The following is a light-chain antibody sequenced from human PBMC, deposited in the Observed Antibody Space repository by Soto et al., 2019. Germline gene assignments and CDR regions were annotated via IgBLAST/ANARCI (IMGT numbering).Light chain of an antibody. V-gene: IGKV3-15*01. CDR2: SAS. CDR3: RQFNDWPPLT. J-gene: IGKJ4*01. CDR1: QFVSTN. Sequence: EVVMTQSPATLSVSPGERATLSCRASQFVSTNLAWYQQKPGQAPRLLIYSASTRATGIPARFSGSGSGTEFTLTISSLQSEESAVYYCRQFNDWPPLTFGGGTKVEIK.